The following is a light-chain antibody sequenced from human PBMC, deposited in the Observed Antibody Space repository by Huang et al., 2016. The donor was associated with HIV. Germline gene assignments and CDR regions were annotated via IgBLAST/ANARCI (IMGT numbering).Light chain of an antibody. V-gene: IGKV1-5*03. J-gene: IGKJ2*01. CDR3: QQYNSYAYT. CDR2: RAS. CDR1: QSIPNY. Sequence: DIQMTQSPSTLSASVGDRVTITCRASQSIPNYVAWYQQKPGKGPKVLIYRASSLESGVPSRFSGSGSGAEFTLTISSLQPDDFATYYCQQYNSYAYTFGQGTKLEIK.